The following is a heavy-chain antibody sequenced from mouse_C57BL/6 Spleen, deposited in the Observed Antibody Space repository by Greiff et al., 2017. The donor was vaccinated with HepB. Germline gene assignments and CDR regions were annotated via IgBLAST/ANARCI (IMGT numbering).Heavy chain of an antibody. CDR1: GYTFTTYP. Sequence: VKLVESGAELVKPGASVKMSCKASGYTFTTYPIEWMKQNHGKSLEWIGNFHPYNDDTKYNEKFKGKATLTVEKSSSTVYLELSRLTSDDSAVYYCAREEYDYDGAWFAYWGQGTLVTVSA. CDR2: FHPYNDDT. D-gene: IGHD2-4*01. CDR3: AREEYDYDGAWFAY. J-gene: IGHJ3*01. V-gene: IGHV1-47*01.